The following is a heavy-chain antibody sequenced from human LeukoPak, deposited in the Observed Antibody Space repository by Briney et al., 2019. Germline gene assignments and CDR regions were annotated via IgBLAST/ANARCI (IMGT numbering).Heavy chain of an antibody. Sequence: GGSLRLSCAASGFTFDDYAMHWVRHAPGKGLEWVSGISWNSGSIGYADSVKGRFTISRDNAKNSLYLQMNSLRAEDTALYYCAKDGGSDGDYEGWFDYWGQGTLVTVSS. J-gene: IGHJ4*02. CDR3: AKDGGSDGDYEGWFDY. V-gene: IGHV3-9*01. D-gene: IGHD4-17*01. CDR1: GFTFDDYA. CDR2: ISWNSGSI.